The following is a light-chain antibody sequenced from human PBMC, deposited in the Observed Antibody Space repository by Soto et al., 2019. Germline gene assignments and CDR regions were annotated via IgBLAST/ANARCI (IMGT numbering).Light chain of an antibody. CDR1: QSIGRW. CDR3: QQYNLFPWT. J-gene: IGKJ1*01. Sequence: DIQMTQSPTTPSASVGDGVTITCRASQSIGRWLAWYQQKPGKAPNLLIYDASNFKSGVPSRFSGSGSGTEFTLTISRLQPDDFATYYCQQYNLFPWTFGQGTKVDIK. V-gene: IGKV1-5*01. CDR2: DAS.